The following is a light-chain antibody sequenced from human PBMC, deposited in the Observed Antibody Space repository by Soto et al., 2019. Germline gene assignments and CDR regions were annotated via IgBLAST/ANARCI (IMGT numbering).Light chain of an antibody. V-gene: IGKV1-12*01. CDR3: QQANRFPIT. Sequence: DLQMTQSPSSVSASVGDRVTITCRASQGISSWLVWYQQKPGKAPKLLIYAASRLQSGVPSRFSGSGSGTEFTLTINNLQPEDFATYYCQQANRFPITFGQGTRLEIK. J-gene: IGKJ5*01. CDR1: QGISSW. CDR2: AAS.